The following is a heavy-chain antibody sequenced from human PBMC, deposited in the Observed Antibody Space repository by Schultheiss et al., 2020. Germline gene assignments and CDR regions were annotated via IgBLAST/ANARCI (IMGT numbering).Heavy chain of an antibody. CDR2: IRSKAYGGTT. J-gene: IGHJ3*02. CDR3: ARDRTGNDAFDI. Sequence: GGSLGLSCTASGFTFGDYAMSWFRQAPGKGLEWVGFIRSKAYGGTTEYAASVKGRFTISRDDSKSIAYLQMNSLKTEDTAVYYCARDRTGNDAFDIWGQGTMVTVSS. D-gene: IGHD3/OR15-3a*01. CDR1: GFTFGDYA. V-gene: IGHV3-49*03.